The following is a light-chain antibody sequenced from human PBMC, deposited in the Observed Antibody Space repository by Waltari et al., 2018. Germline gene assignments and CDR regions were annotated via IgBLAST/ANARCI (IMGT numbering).Light chain of an antibody. CDR1: SGVNVASYR. CDR3: VIWYSGTVV. Sequence: QPVLTQPTSLSASPGASARFTCTLRSGVNVASYRIYWYQQKAGSLPRYLLRYQPASVKQRGSGVPSRFSGSKEASTNAGLLLISGLQSEDEADYYCVIWYSGTVVFGGGTKLTVL. J-gene: IGLJ2*01. CDR2: YQPASVK. V-gene: IGLV5-39*01.